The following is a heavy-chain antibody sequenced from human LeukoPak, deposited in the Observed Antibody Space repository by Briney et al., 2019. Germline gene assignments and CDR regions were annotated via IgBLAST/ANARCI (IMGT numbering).Heavy chain of an antibody. J-gene: IGHJ4*02. CDR2: IKSKAHGGTT. CDR1: GFSFSNAW. V-gene: IGHV3-15*01. Sequence: GGSLRLSCAASGFSFSNAWMTWVRQAPGKGLEWVGRIKSKAHGGTTDYAAPVKGRFTISRDDSKNTLYLQINGLKTEDTAVYYCAQHDYGGYWGQGTLVTVSS. CDR3: AQHDYGGY.